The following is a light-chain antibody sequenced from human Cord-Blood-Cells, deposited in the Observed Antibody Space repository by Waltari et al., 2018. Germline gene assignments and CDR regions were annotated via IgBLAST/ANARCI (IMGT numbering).Light chain of an antibody. Sequence: ELVLTQSPATLSLSPGERATLSCRASQSVSSYLACYQQKPGQAPRLLIYDASSRATGLPARFSGSGSGTDFTITISSLEPEDFAVYYCQQRSNWPLTFGGETKVEIK. CDR2: DAS. J-gene: IGKJ4*01. CDR3: QQRSNWPLT. CDR1: QSVSSY. V-gene: IGKV3-11*01.